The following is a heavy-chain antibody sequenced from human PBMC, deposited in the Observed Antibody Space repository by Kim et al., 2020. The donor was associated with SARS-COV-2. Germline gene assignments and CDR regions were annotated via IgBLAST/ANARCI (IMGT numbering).Heavy chain of an antibody. V-gene: IGHV3-66*01. D-gene: IGHD5-12*01. CDR1: GFTVSNNY. J-gene: IGHJ4*02. CDR3: VTARYSRSGYADY. CDR2: IYSGGST. Sequence: GGSLRLSCAASGFTVSNNYMNWVRQAPGKGLEWVSVIYSGGSTFYAESVKGSFTISRDNSTNTLYLQLISLRTEDTAVYYCVTARYSRSGYADYWGQGTL.